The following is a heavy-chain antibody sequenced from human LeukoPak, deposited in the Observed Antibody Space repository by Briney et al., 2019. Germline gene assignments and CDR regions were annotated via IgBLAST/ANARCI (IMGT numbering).Heavy chain of an antibody. J-gene: IGHJ6*02. Sequence: GGSLRLSCAASGFTFSSYGMHWVRQAPGKGLEWVAVISYDGSNKYYADSVKGRFTISRDNPKNTLYLQMNSLRAKDTAVYYCAKDQGDYYYYYGMDVWGQGTTVTVSS. CDR1: GFTFSSYG. V-gene: IGHV3-30*18. CDR2: ISYDGSNK. D-gene: IGHD3-16*01. CDR3: AKDQGDYYYYYGMDV.